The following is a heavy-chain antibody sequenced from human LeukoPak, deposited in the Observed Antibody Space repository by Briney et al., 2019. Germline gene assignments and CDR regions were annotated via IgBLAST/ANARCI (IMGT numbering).Heavy chain of an antibody. V-gene: IGHV4-39*01. Sequence: SETLSLTCTVSGGSISSSSYYWGWIRQPPGKGLEWIGSIYYSGSTYYNPSLKSRVTISIDKSKNQFSLKLSSVTAADTAVYYCARLYSSNFDYWGQGTLVTVSS. CDR3: ARLYSSNFDY. D-gene: IGHD6-19*01. J-gene: IGHJ4*02. CDR2: IYYSGST. CDR1: GGSISSSSYY.